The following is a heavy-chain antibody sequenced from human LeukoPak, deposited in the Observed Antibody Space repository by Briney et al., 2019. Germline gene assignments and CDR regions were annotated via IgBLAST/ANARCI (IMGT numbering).Heavy chain of an antibody. Sequence: PSETLSLTCTVSGGSIDSYYWSWIRQPPGKGLELIGYIYYTGSTEYHPSLKSRVTISLDTSKNQFSLTLTSVTAADTAVYYCARVYQSAEYYFDYWGQGNLVSVSS. CDR1: GGSIDSYY. CDR3: ARVYQSAEYYFDY. D-gene: IGHD2-2*01. CDR2: IYYTGST. V-gene: IGHV4-59*01. J-gene: IGHJ4*02.